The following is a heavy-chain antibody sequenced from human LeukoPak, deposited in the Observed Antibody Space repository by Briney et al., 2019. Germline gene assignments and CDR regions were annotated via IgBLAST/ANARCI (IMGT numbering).Heavy chain of an antibody. V-gene: IGHV1-18*01. CDR3: ARGGFSKRFLEWFHPPEYYYYYYMDV. J-gene: IGHJ6*03. D-gene: IGHD3-3*01. CDR1: GYTFTIYG. Sequence: ASVKVSCKASGYTFTIYGISWVRQAPGQGLEWMGWISAYNGNTNYAQKLQGRVTMTTDTSTSTAYMELRSLRSDDTAVYYCARGGFSKRFLEWFHPPEYYYYYYMDVWGKGTTVTVSS. CDR2: ISAYNGNT.